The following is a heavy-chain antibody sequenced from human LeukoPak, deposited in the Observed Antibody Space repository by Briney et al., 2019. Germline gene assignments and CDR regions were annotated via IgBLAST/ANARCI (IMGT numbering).Heavy chain of an antibody. Sequence: GGSLRLSCAASGFTFSSYGMHWVRQAPGKGLEWVAVIWYDATNKYYADSVKGRFTISRDNSKNTLYLQMDTLRTEDTAVYYCAKGRGFDLYCNAGRCSTFDPWGQGTLVTVSS. CDR1: GFTFSSYG. V-gene: IGHV3-30*02. D-gene: IGHD2-15*01. CDR3: AKGRGFDLYCNAGRCSTFDP. CDR2: IWYDATNK. J-gene: IGHJ5*02.